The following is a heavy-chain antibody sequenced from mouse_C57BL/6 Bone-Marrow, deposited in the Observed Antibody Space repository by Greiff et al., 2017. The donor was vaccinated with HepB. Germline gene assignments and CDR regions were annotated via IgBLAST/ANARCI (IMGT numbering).Heavy chain of an antibody. CDR2: INPNNGGT. J-gene: IGHJ4*01. Sequence: VQLQQSGPELVKPGASVKIPCKASGYTFTDYNMDWVKQSHGKSLEWIGDINPNNGGTIYNQKFKGKATLTVGKSSSTAYMELRSLTSEDTAVYYCARMGSDSPYYYAMDYWGQGTAVTVSS. CDR3: ARMGSDSPYYYAMDY. V-gene: IGHV1-18*01. CDR1: GYTFTDYN. D-gene: IGHD3-2*01.